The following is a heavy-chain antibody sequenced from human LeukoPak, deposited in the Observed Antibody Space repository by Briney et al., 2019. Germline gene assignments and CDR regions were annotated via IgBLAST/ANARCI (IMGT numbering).Heavy chain of an antibody. CDR2: MNPNCGNT. CDR1: GYTFTSYD. Sequence: ASVKVSCKASGYTFTSYDITWVRQATGQGLEWMGWMNPNCGNTGYAQKFQGRVTMTRNTSISTAYMELSSLRSEDTAVYYCATSHGSGSSVGYRGQGTLVTVSA. J-gene: IGHJ4*02. V-gene: IGHV1-8*01. D-gene: IGHD3-10*01. CDR3: ATSHGSGSSVGY.